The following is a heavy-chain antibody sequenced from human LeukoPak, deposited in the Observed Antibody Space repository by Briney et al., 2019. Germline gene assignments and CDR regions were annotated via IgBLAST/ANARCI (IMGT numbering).Heavy chain of an antibody. D-gene: IGHD4-17*01. V-gene: IGHV3-30*04. Sequence: PGASLRLSCAASVFTFSSYAMHWVRPAPGKGLEWLAVISYDGSNKYYADSVKGRFTISRDNSKNTLYLQMNSLRAEDTAVYYCARDPLTTIATVTTEGAFDIWGQGTMVTVSS. J-gene: IGHJ3*02. CDR1: VFTFSSYA. CDR2: ISYDGSNK. CDR3: ARDPLTTIATVTTEGAFDI.